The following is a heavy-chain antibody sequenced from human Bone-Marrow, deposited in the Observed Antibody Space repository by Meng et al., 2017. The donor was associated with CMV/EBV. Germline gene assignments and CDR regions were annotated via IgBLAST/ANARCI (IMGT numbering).Heavy chain of an antibody. CDR1: GGSISSSSYY. J-gene: IGHJ3*02. V-gene: IGHV4-39*07. D-gene: IGHD5-18*01. CDR2: IYYSGST. Sequence: SETLSLTCTVSGGSISSSSYYWGWIRQPPGKGLEWIGSIYYSGSTYYNPSLKSRVTISVDTSKNQFSLKLSSVTAADTAVYYCARDRGYSYGYRAFDIWGQGTMVTVSS. CDR3: ARDRGYSYGYRAFDI.